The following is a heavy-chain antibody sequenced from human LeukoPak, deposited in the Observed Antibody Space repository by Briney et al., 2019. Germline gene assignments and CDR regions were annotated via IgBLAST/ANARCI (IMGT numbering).Heavy chain of an antibody. CDR3: ARDGPTLYPGIPLPSTYYYYYMDV. Sequence: GGSLRLSCAASGFTFSSYSMNWVRQAPGKGLEWVSSISSSSSYIYYADSVKGRFTISRDNAKNSLYLQMNSLRAEDTAIYYCARDGPTLYPGIPLPSTYYYYYMDVWGEGTTVTISS. J-gene: IGHJ6*03. V-gene: IGHV3-21*04. CDR1: GFTFSSYS. CDR2: ISSSSSYI. D-gene: IGHD3-16*01.